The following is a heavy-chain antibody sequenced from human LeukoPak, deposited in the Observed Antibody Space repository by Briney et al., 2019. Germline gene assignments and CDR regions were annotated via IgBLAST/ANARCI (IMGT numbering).Heavy chain of an antibody. D-gene: IGHD5-18*01. J-gene: IGHJ6*01. Sequence: GGSLRLSCAASGFTVSSNYMSWVRQAPGKGLEWVSVIYSGGSTYYADSVKGRFTISRDNSKNTLYLQMNSLRAEDTAVYYCARERGGQLWLNDYYYGMDVWGQGTTVTVSS. CDR1: GFTVSSNY. CDR2: IYSGGST. V-gene: IGHV3-66*01. CDR3: ARERGGQLWLNDYYYGMDV.